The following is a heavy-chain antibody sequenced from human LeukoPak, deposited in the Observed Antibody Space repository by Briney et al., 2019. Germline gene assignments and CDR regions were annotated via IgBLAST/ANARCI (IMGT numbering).Heavy chain of an antibody. CDR3: AKDSSSSCIDY. CDR2: ISYDGSNK. D-gene: IGHD6-13*01. V-gene: IGHV3-30*18. Sequence: GGSLRLSCAASGFTFSSYGMHWVRQAPGKGLEWVAVISYDGSNKYYADSVKGRFTISRDNSKNTLYLQMNSLRAEDTAVYYCAKDSSSSCIDYWGQGTLDTVSS. CDR1: GFTFSSYG. J-gene: IGHJ4*02.